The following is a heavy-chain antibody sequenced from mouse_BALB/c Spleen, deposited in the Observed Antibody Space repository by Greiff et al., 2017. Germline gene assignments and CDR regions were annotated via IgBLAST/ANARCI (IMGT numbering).Heavy chain of an antibody. Sequence: QVQLQQSGAELVKPGASVKMSCKASGYTFTSYWMHWVKQRPGQGLEWIGYINPSTGYTEYNQKFKDKATLTADKSSSTAYMQLSSLTSEDSAVYYCAPIYYDYDGYAMDYWGQGTSVTVSS. D-gene: IGHD2-4*01. CDR3: APIYYDYDGYAMDY. J-gene: IGHJ4*01. CDR2: INPSTGYT. CDR1: GYTFTSYW. V-gene: IGHV1-7*01.